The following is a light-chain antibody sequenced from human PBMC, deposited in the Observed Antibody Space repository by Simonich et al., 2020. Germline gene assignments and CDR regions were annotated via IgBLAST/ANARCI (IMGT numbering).Light chain of an antibody. CDR3: QQFNSYLIT. V-gene: IGKV1-13*02. Sequence: AIQLTQSPSSLAASVGKRVTITCRASQGISSALAWYQQKTGKAPNLLIYDASSLESGVPSRFSGSGSGTDFTLTISILQPEDFATYYCQQFNSYLITFGQGTRLEIK. CDR1: QGISSA. J-gene: IGKJ5*01. CDR2: DAS.